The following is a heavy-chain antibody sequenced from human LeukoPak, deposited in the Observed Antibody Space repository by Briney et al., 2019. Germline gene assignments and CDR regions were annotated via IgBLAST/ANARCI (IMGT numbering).Heavy chain of an antibody. V-gene: IGHV3-43*02. CDR2: ISASGGRT. J-gene: IGHJ4*02. CDR1: GFTFDVYA. Sequence: PGGSLRLSCAASGFTFDVYAMHWVRQVPGKGLEWVSLISASGGRTYYADSVKGRFTISRDNSKNSVYLQMNSLRTDDTALYYCAKDSVERAAINHHCDYWGQGNLVTVSS. D-gene: IGHD5-24*01. CDR3: AKDSVERAAINHHCDY.